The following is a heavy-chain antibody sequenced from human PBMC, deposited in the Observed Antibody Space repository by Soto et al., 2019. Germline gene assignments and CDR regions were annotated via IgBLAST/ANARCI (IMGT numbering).Heavy chain of an antibody. J-gene: IGHJ5*02. V-gene: IGHV4-61*03. D-gene: IGHD3-10*01. CDR1: GDSVSSGSYY. Sequence: ASETLSLTCTVSGDSVSSGSYYWSWIRQPPGKGLEWIAYISYSGSTNHNPSLKSRVTISVDTSKNHFSLKLSSVTTADTAIYYCASLFYYGSGSPGFDPWDRGSL. CDR3: ASLFYYGSGSPGFDP. CDR2: ISYSGST.